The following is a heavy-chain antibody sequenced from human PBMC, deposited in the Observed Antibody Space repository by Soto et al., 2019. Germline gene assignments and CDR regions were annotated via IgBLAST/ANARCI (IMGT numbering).Heavy chain of an antibody. CDR3: AGVAATRAGSGY. V-gene: IGHV4-34*01. CDR2: INHSGST. CDR1: GGSFSGYY. J-gene: IGHJ4*02. D-gene: IGHD2-15*01. Sequence: SETLSLTCAVYGGSFSGYYWSWIRQPPGKGLEWIGEINHSGSTNYNPSLKSRVTISVDTSKNQFSLKLSSVTAADTAVYYCAGVAATRAGSGYWGQGTLVTVSS.